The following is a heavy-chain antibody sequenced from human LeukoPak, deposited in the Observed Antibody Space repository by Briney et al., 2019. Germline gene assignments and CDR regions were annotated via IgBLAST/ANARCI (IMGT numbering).Heavy chain of an antibody. J-gene: IGHJ4*02. CDR1: VGSFSGYY. D-gene: IGHD2-21*01. V-gene: IGHV4-34*01. Sequence: PSETLSLTCAVYVGSFSGYYWSWIRQPPGKGLEWIGEINHSGSTNYNPSLRSRVTISVDTSKNQFSLKLSSVTAADTAVYYCARWGLSFGYWGQGTLVTVSS. CDR2: INHSGST. CDR3: ARWGLSFGY.